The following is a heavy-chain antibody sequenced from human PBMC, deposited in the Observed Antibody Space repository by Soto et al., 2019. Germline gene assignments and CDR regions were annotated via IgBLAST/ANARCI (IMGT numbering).Heavy chain of an antibody. D-gene: IGHD1-26*01. V-gene: IGHV3-30*03. Sequence: QVQLVESGGGVVQPGRSLRLSCAASGFTFSIYGMQWVRHAPGKGLEWVAMISFDGSEKYYTDSVKGRFHISRDSSKNTMYLQMDSLRVEATAVYYCARDRRLYYSDAFDIWGQGTTVTVSP. CDR3: ARDRRLYYSDAFDI. CDR1: GFTFSIYG. J-gene: IGHJ3*02. CDR2: ISFDGSEK.